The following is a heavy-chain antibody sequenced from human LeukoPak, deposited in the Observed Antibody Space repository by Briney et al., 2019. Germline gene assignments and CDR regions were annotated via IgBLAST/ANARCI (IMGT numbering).Heavy chain of an antibody. CDR3: ARGARWAYYFDY. Sequence: GGSLRLSCAASGFTFSNYAMHWVRQAPGKGPEWVALISYDGSNKNYADSVKGRFTISRDNANNSLYLQLNSLRAEDSAIYYCARGARWAYYFDYWGQGSLVTVSS. V-gene: IGHV3-30*04. CDR2: ISYDGSNK. J-gene: IGHJ4*02. D-gene: IGHD4-23*01. CDR1: GFTFSNYA.